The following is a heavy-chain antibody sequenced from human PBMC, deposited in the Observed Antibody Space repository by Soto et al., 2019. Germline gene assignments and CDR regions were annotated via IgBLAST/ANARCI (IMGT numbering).Heavy chain of an antibody. CDR1: GDSVSSNSAA. D-gene: IGHD5-12*01. J-gene: IGHJ4*02. V-gene: IGHV6-1*01. Sequence: SQTLSLTCAISGDSVSSNSAAWSWIRQSPSRGLEWLGRTYYRSKWYNNYAVSVKSRITINPDTSKNQFSLQLNSVAPGDTAVYYCARDRLGDGYNDYWGQGTLVTVSS. CDR3: ARDRLGDGYNDY. CDR2: TYYRSKWYN.